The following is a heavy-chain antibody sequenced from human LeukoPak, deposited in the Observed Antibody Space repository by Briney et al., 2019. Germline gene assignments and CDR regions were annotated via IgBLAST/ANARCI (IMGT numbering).Heavy chain of an antibody. D-gene: IGHD2-21*01. J-gene: IGHJ4*02. CDR1: GGSISSYY. CDR3: ARHGSPSSPLWF. Sequence: SETLSLTCTVSGGSISSYYWSWIRQPPGKGLEWIGYIYYSGSTNYNPSLKSRVTISVDTSKNQFSLKLTSVTAADTAVYYCARHGSPSSPLWFWGQGTLVAVSS. V-gene: IGHV4-59*08. CDR2: IYYSGST.